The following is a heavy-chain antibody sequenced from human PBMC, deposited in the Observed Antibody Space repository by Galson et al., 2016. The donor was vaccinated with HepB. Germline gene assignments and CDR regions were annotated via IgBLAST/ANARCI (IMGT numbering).Heavy chain of an antibody. CDR2: IYHSGNT. V-gene: IGHV4-28*03. CDR1: GYSISSGDW. Sequence: SETLSLTCTVSGYSISSGDWWGWIRQPPAKGLEWIGYIYHSGNTYYNPSLQSRVAMSVDTSKNQFSLKLRSVTAVDTAVYYCARAQIAVAVAANWCFDLWGRGTLVTVSS. D-gene: IGHD6-19*01. CDR3: ARAQIAVAVAANWCFDL. J-gene: IGHJ2*01.